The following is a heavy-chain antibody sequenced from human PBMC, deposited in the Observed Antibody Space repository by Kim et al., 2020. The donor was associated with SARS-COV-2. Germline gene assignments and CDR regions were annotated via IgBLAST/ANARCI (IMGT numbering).Heavy chain of an antibody. D-gene: IGHD2-8*01. CDR2: IYTGDGGA. CDR3: VKVRGTSGWFDY. Sequence: WGSLRLSCETSGFTFTNYAMSWVRQAPGKGLEWVALIYTGDGGAYYADSVKGRFTISRDDSKKTLYLQMSSLRSDDTAVYYCVKVRGTSGWFDYWGQGTL. V-gene: IGHV3-23*03. CDR1: GFTFTNYA. J-gene: IGHJ4*02.